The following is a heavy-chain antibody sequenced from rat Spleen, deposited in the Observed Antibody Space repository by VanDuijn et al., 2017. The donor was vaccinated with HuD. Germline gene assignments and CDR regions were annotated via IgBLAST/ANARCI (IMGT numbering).Heavy chain of an antibody. CDR3: AAWRYYNPDY. J-gene: IGHJ2*01. V-gene: IGHV5-22*01. Sequence: EVQLVESGGGLVQPGRSLKLSCAASGFTFSDYYMAWVRQAPKKGLEWVASISYEGSSTYYGDSVKGRFTVSRDIAENTLYLEMNSLRSEDTAMYYCAAWRYYNPDYWGQGIMVTVSS. CDR2: ISYEGSST. D-gene: IGHD1-12*02. CDR1: GFTFSDYY.